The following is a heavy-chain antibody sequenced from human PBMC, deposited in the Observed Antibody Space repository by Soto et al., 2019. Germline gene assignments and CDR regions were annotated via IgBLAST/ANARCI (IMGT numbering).Heavy chain of an antibody. Sequence: EVQLVESGGALVQPGGSLRLSCAASGFSFTTYWMNWVRLIPGKGLEWVAYIKPDGSATYYVDSVKGRFTISRDNAKNSLYLQMNSLRVEDTSVYYCARAGYCGPGCYYYFDYWGQGTLVTVSS. CDR2: IKPDGSAT. CDR3: ARAGYCGPGCYYYFDY. V-gene: IGHV3-7*01. CDR1: GFSFTTYW. J-gene: IGHJ4*02. D-gene: IGHD2-21*02.